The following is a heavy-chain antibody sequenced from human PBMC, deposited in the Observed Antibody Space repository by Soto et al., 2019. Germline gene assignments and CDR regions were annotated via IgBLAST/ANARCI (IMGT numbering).Heavy chain of an antibody. V-gene: IGHV4-39*01. CDR3: ARSHYTYGLLIDY. CDR1: GDSITTNGYY. Sequence: SETLSLTCPVSGDSITTNGYYWGWIRQPPGKGLQWIGNVYWTGSTFSHPSLTSRVFISVDTSKNEFSLRLTSVTAADTAVYYCARSHYTYGLLIDYWGPGTLVTSPQ. J-gene: IGHJ4*02. D-gene: IGHD2-8*01. CDR2: VYWTGST.